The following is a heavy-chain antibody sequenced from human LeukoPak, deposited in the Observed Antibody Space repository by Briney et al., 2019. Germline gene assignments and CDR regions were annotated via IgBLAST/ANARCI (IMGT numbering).Heavy chain of an antibody. D-gene: IGHD6-19*01. V-gene: IGHV1-8*01. CDR2: MNPNSGNT. CDR3: ASTTGYSSGWYSPYYYYGMDV. J-gene: IGHJ6*02. CDR1: GYTFTSYD. Sequence: ASVTVSCKASGYTFTSYDINWVRQATGQGLEWMGWMNPNSGNTGYAQKFQGRVTMTRNTSISTAYMELSSLRSEDTAVYYCASTTGYSSGWYSPYYYYGMDVWGQGTTVTVSS.